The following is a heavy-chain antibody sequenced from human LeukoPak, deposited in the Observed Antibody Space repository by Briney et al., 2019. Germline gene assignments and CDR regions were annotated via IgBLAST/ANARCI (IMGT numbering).Heavy chain of an antibody. J-gene: IGHJ3*02. D-gene: IGHD3-22*01. CDR2: IYYSGT. CDR1: GGSISSSSYY. CDR3: ARATHYYDSYAFDI. Sequence: SETLSLTCTVSGGSISSSSYYRGWIRQPPGKELEWIGSIYYSGTYYSPSLKSRVTISVDTSKNQFSLKLSSVTAADTAVYYCARATHYYDSYAFDIWGQGTMVTVSS. V-gene: IGHV4-39*07.